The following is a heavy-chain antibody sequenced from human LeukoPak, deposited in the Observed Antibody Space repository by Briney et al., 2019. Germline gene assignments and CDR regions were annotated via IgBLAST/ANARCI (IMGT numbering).Heavy chain of an antibody. V-gene: IGHV1-69*04. CDR2: IIPILGIA. CDR1: GGTFSSYA. CDR3: ASREELDYDY. J-gene: IGHJ4*02. Sequence: SVKVSCKASGGTFSSYAVSWVRQAPGQGLEWMGRIIPILGIANYAQKFQGRVTITADKSTSTAYMELSSLRSEDTAVYYCASREELDYDYWGQGTLVTVSS. D-gene: IGHD1-1*01.